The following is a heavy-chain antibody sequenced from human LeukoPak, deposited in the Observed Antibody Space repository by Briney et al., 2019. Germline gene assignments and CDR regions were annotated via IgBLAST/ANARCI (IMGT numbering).Heavy chain of an antibody. CDR2: IIPIFGTA. D-gene: IGHD3-22*01. V-gene: IGHV1-69*13. J-gene: IGHJ3*02. CDR1: GYTFTGYY. Sequence: SVKVSCKASGYTFTGYYMHWVRQAPGQGLEWMGGIIPIFGTANYAQKFQGRVTITADESTSTAYMELSSLRSEDTAVYYCASPPYYDSDNDAFDIWGQGTMVTVSS. CDR3: ASPPYYDSDNDAFDI.